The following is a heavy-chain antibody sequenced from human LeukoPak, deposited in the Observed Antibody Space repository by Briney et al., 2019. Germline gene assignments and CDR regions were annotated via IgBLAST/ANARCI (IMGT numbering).Heavy chain of an antibody. CDR2: ISYDGSNK. Sequence: PGGSLRLSCAASGFTFSSYAMHWVRQAPGKGLEWVAVISYDGSNKYYADSVKGRFTISRDNSKNTLYLQMNSLRAEDTGVYYCARVPGDVWGKGTTVTVSS. J-gene: IGHJ6*04. CDR1: GFTFSSYA. CDR3: ARVPGDV. V-gene: IGHV3-30-3*01.